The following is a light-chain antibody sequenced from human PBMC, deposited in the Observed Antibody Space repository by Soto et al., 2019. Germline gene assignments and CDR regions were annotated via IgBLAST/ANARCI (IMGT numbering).Light chain of an antibody. CDR2: DVS. CDR1: QNISSY. Sequence: IVLTQSPVTLSLSPGERATLSCRASQNISSYLIWYQQKPGQAPRLLMYDVSNRATGIPARFSGGGSGTDFTLTISSLEPEDLAVYYCQQRSNWPRTFGQGTKVDIK. CDR3: QQRSNWPRT. J-gene: IGKJ1*01. V-gene: IGKV3-11*01.